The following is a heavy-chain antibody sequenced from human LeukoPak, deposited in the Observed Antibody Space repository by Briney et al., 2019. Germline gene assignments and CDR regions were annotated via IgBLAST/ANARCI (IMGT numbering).Heavy chain of an antibody. D-gene: IGHD3-22*01. V-gene: IGHV4-39*01. CDR2: MYYSGST. CDR1: GGSITGSSYY. J-gene: IGHJ4*02. Sequence: PSETLSLTCTVSGGSITGSSYYWGWIRQPPGKGLEWIGSMYYSGSTYYNPSLKGRVTIPVDTSKNQFSLRLSSVTAADTAVYYCARQHYDNTGYYYFDYWGQGNLVTVSS. CDR3: ARQHYDNTGYYYFDY.